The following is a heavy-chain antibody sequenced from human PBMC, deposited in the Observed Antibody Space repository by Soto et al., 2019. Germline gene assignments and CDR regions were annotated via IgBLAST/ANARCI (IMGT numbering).Heavy chain of an antibody. Sequence: QVQLQESGPGLVKPSGTLSLTCAVSSGSISSSNWWSWVRQPPGKGLEWIGEIYHSGSTNYNPSLNSRVTISVDKSKNQFSLKLSSVTAADTAVYYCARDIVVVPAAMGAFDIWGQGTMVTVSS. V-gene: IGHV4-4*02. J-gene: IGHJ3*02. CDR3: ARDIVVVPAAMGAFDI. CDR2: IYHSGST. D-gene: IGHD2-2*01. CDR1: SGSISSSNW.